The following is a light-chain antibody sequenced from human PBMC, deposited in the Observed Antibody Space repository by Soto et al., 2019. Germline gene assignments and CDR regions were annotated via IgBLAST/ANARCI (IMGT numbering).Light chain of an antibody. V-gene: IGKV3-20*01. CDR2: GAS. CDR1: QSVSSSY. Sequence: EIVLTQSPGTLSLSPGERATLSCRASQSVSSSYLAWYQHKPGQAPRLLIYGASSRATGIPDRFSGSGSGTHFTLTISRLEPEDFAGYYCQQYGSAPHTCGQGTKREIK. J-gene: IGKJ2*01. CDR3: QQYGSAPHT.